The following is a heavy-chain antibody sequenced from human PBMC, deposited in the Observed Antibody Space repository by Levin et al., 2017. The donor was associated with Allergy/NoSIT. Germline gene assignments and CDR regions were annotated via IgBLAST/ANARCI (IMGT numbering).Heavy chain of an antibody. CDR3: AREGYRSGGSFSRDYFDY. D-gene: IGHD2-15*01. CDR2: IIPILGIA. Sequence: GASVKVSCKASGGTFSSYAISWVRQAPGQGLEWMGRIIPILGIANYAQKFQGRVTITADKSTSTAYMELSSLRSEDTAVYYCAREGYRSGGSFSRDYFDYWGQGTLVTVSS. V-gene: IGHV1-69*04. J-gene: IGHJ4*02. CDR1: GGTFSSYA.